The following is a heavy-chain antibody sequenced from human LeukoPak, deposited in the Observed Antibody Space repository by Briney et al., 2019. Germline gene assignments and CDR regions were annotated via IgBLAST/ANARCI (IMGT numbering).Heavy chain of an antibody. Sequence: PGRSLRLSCAASGFTFTSYAFHWVRQAPGKGLEWVTVISHDDKNRYYADSVKGRFTISRDNSKNTVYLQMNSLRVEDTAVYFCVRDRATSGWLYWGQGTLVTVSS. D-gene: IGHD6-19*01. CDR3: VRDRATSGWLY. V-gene: IGHV3-30*04. CDR1: GFTFTSYA. J-gene: IGHJ4*02. CDR2: ISHDDKNR.